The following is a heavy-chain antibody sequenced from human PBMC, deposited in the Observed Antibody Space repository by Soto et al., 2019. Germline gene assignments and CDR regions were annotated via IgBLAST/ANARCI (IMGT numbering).Heavy chain of an antibody. D-gene: IGHD3-10*02. Sequence: GGSLRLSCAASGFTFNIYAMSWVRQAPGKGLEWVSGISGGGGSTHYADSVKGRFTISRDNAKNTLYLQMNSLRGEDTAVYYCAKGKSSNYVSHAFDVWGQGTMVTVSS. CDR2: ISGGGGST. CDR1: GFTFNIYA. CDR3: AKGKSSNYVSHAFDV. J-gene: IGHJ3*01. V-gene: IGHV3-23*01.